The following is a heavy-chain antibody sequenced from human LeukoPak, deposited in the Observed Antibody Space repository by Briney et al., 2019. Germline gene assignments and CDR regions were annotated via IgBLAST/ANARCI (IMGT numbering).Heavy chain of an antibody. Sequence: SETLSLTCAVYGRSFSGYYWSWIRQPPGKGLEWIGEINHSGSTNYNPSLKSRVTISVDTSKNQFSLKLSSVTAADTAVYYCAREENYYDSSGYHMTYDYWGQGTLVTVSS. CDR1: GRSFSGYY. CDR3: AREENYYDSSGYHMTYDY. V-gene: IGHV4-34*01. CDR2: INHSGST. D-gene: IGHD3-22*01. J-gene: IGHJ4*02.